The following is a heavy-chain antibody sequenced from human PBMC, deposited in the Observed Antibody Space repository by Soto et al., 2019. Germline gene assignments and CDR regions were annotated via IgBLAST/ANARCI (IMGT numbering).Heavy chain of an antibody. D-gene: IGHD2-15*01. Sequence: QVQLVQSGAEVKKPGASVKVSCKASGYTFTSYGLSWVRQAPGQGLEWMGRISAYNYNTNYAQKLQGRVTMTTDTATRTAYMELTSLRSADTAVDWGRVVGALGHWFDPWGQGTLVTVSS. CDR2: ISAYNYNT. J-gene: IGHJ5*02. V-gene: IGHV1-18*01. CDR3: RVVGALGHWFDP. CDR1: GYTFTSYG.